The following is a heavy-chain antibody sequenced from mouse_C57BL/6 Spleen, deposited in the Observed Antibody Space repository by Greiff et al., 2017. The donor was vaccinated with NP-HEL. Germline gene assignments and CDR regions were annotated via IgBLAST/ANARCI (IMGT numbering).Heavy chain of an antibody. D-gene: IGHD1-1*01. CDR2: ISGGGGNT. CDR3: ARPSDYYGSSYDY. CDR1: GFTFSSYT. J-gene: IGHJ2*01. V-gene: IGHV5-9*01. Sequence: EVTLVESGGGLVKPGGSLKLSCAASGFTFSSYTMSWVRQTPEKRLEWVATISGGGGNTYYPDSVKGRFTISRDNAKNTLYLQMSSLRSEDTALYYCARPSDYYGSSYDYWGQGTTLTVSS.